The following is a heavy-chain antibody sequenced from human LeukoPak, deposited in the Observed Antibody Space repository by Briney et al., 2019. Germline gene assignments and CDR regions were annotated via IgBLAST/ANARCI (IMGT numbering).Heavy chain of an antibody. V-gene: IGHV4-34*01. CDR2: INHSGST. Sequence: SETLSLTCAVYGGSFSGYYWSWIRQPPGKGLEWIGEINHSGSTNYNPSLKSRVTISVDTSKNQFSLKLSSVTAADTAVYYCARHPLYGDYPLFDYWGQGTLVTVSS. CDR3: ARHPLYGDYPLFDY. J-gene: IGHJ4*02. CDR1: GGSFSGYY. D-gene: IGHD4-17*01.